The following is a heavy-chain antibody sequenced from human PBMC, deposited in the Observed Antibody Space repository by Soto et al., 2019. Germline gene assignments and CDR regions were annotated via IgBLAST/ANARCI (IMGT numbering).Heavy chain of an antibody. V-gene: IGHV3-7*03. J-gene: IGHJ4*02. CDR3: AKINEKVQLWLNYFDY. CDR2: IRQDGNEK. D-gene: IGHD5-18*01. CDR1: GFTFSTYW. Sequence: GGSLRLSCAASGFTFSTYWMSWVRQAPGKGLEWVATIRQDGNEKHCVDSVKGRFTISRDNAKNSLSLQMDSLRAEDTAVYYCAKINEKVQLWLNYFDYWGQGTLVTVSS.